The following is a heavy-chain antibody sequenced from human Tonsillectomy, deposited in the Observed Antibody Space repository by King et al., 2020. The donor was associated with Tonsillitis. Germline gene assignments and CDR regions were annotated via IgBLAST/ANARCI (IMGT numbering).Heavy chain of an antibody. V-gene: IGHV4-34*01. J-gene: IGHJ6*03. CDR3: AREGSVHYYYYMDV. Sequence: VQLQQWGAGLLKPSETLSLTCAVYGGSFSDYYWSWIRQPPEKGLEWIGEINHSGGTNYNPSLKSRVTISVDTSKNQFSLKLSSVTAADTAVYYCAREGSVHYYYYMDVWGKGTTVTVSS. CDR1: GGSFSDYY. CDR2: INHSGGT.